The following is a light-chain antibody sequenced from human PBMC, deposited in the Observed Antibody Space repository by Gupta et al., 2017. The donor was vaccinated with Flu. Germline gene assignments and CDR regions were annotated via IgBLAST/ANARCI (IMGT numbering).Light chain of an antibody. CDR1: SSDVGGYNY. J-gene: IGLJ3*02. V-gene: IGLV2-14*01. Sequence: QSALTQPASVSGSPGPSITISCTGTSSDVGGYNYVSWYQQHPGKAPKLIIYEVTNRPSGVSDRFSGSKAGNTASLTISGLQVEDAADYYCGSYTSAITWVFGGGTKLTVL. CDR3: GSYTSAITWV. CDR2: EVT.